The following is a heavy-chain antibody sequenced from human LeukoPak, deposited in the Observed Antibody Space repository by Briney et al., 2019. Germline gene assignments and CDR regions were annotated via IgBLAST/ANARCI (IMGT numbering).Heavy chain of an antibody. J-gene: IGHJ4*02. CDR3: ARVGTAGDFDY. D-gene: IGHD1-1*01. CDR2: INPSGGST. Sequence: GASVKVSCKASGYTFITYYMHWVRQAPGQGLEWMGVINPSGGSTGYAQKFQGRVTMTRDTSTSTVYMELSSLRSEDTAVYYCARVGTAGDFDYWGQGTLVTVSS. V-gene: IGHV1-46*01. CDR1: GYTFITYY.